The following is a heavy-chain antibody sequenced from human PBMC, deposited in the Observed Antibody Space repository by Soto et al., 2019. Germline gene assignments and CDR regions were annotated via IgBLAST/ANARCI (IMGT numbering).Heavy chain of an antibody. CDR1: GGSISSYY. Sequence: PSETLSLTCTVSGGSISSYYWSWIRQPPGKGLEWIGYNYYTGTTTYNPSNKSRDTISVDSSKNQFSLNLTSVSAADTAVYYCARARAVWFDPWGQGTLVTVS. D-gene: IGHD6-19*01. J-gene: IGHJ5*02. CDR2: NYYTGTT. CDR3: ARARAVWFDP. V-gene: IGHV4-59*08.